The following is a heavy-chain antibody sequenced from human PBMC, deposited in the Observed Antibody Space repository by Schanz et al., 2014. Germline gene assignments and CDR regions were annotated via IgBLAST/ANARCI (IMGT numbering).Heavy chain of an antibody. J-gene: IGHJ3*02. CDR1: GFNSDDYA. CDR2: INSVGSNT. CDR3: ARKMKLGVYGGKGHDSLDI. V-gene: IGHV3-74*01. Sequence: EVQLVQSGGGLVQPGGSLRLSCTASGFNSDDYAMHWVRQAPGKGLVWVARINSVGSNTDYADSVTGRFTISRDNAKNTLYLQMNTLRAEDTAVYYCARKMKLGVYGGKGHDSLDIWGQGTMXTVSS. D-gene: IGHD4-17*01.